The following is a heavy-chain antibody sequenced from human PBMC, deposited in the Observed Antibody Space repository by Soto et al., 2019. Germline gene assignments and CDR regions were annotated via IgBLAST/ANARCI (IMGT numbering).Heavy chain of an antibody. V-gene: IGHV1-69*01. CDR1: GGTFSSYA. Sequence: QVQLVQSGAEVKKPGSSVKVSCKASGGTFSSYAISWVRQAPGQGLEWMGGIIPIFGTANYAQKFQGRVTITADESTSTAYMELSSLRSEDTAVYYCARIAKPLGGPYDSSGYLNYWGQGTLVTVSS. J-gene: IGHJ4*02. D-gene: IGHD3-22*01. CDR2: IIPIFGTA. CDR3: ARIAKPLGGPYDSSGYLNY.